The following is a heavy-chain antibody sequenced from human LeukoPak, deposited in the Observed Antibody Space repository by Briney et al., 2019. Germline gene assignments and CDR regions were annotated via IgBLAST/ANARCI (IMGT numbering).Heavy chain of an antibody. D-gene: IGHD5-12*01. CDR3: VTGGSPYSYYYYMDV. V-gene: IGHV4-59*01. CDR1: GGSISSYY. Sequence: SETLSLTCTVSGGSISSYYWSWIRQPPGKGLEWIGYIYYSGSTNYNPSLESRVTISVDTSKNQFSLKLRSVTAADTAVYYCVTGGSPYSYYYYMDVWGKGTTVTVSS. J-gene: IGHJ6*03. CDR2: IYYSGST.